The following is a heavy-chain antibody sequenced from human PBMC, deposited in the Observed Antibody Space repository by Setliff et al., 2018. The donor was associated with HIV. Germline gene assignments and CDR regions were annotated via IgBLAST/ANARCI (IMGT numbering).Heavy chain of an antibody. V-gene: IGHV1-69*05. CDR1: GGTFSSYA. CDR2: IIPMFGAA. CDR3: TRQTYYYGSGRYFPPDY. D-gene: IGHD3-10*01. Sequence: ASVKVSCKAYGGTFSSYAISWVRQAPGQGLEWMGGIIPMFGAANYAQKFQGRVTITTDASTSAASMELSSLRSEDTAVYYCTRQTYYYGSGRYFPPDYWGQGTLVTVSS. J-gene: IGHJ4*02.